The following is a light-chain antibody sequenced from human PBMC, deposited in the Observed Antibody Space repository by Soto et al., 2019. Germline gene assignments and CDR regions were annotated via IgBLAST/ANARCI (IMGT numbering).Light chain of an antibody. CDR2: DAS. Sequence: DIQMTQSPSSLSASVGDRVTITCQANHDITSYLNWYQHKPEKAPKLLIYDASILEARVPSRLSGSGSGTDFTFTLRSVLAEYVATYYCQKCDYLPIFGPGTTVDFK. CDR3: QKCDYLPI. J-gene: IGKJ3*01. CDR1: HDITSY. V-gene: IGKV1-33*01.